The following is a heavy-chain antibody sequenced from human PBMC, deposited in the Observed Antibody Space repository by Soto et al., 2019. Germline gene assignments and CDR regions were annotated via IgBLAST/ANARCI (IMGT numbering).Heavy chain of an antibody. D-gene: IGHD3-22*01. V-gene: IGHV4-31*03. CDR3: ARATYYYDSSGYSDRVLDY. Sequence: SETLSLTXTVSGGSISSGGYYWSWIRQHPGKGLEWIGYIYYSGNTYYNPSLKSRVTISEDTSKNQFSLKLSSVTAADTAVYYCARATYYYDSSGYSDRVLDYWGQGTLVTVSS. CDR1: GGSISSGGYY. CDR2: IYYSGNT. J-gene: IGHJ4*02.